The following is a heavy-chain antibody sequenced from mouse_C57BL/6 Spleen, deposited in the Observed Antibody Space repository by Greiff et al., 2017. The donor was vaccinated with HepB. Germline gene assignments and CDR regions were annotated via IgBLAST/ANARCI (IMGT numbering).Heavy chain of an antibody. CDR1: GYTFTGYW. V-gene: IGHV1-9*01. D-gene: IGHD3-3*01. CDR2: ILPGSGST. CDR3: ARTLPGDVGYFGV. Sequence: VQLQESGAELMKPGASVKLSCKATGYTFTGYWIEWVKQRPGHGLEWIGEILPGSGSTNYNAKFKGKATFTADTSSNTADMQLSSLTTEDSAIYYCARTLPGDVGYFGVWGTGATVTVSS. J-gene: IGHJ1*03.